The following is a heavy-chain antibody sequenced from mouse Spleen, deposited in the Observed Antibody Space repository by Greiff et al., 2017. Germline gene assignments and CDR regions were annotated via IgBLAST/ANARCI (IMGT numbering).Heavy chain of an antibody. CDR1: GFTFSSYA. Sequence: EVQLQESGGGLVKPGGSLKLSCAASGFTFSSYAMFWVRQIPEKRLEWVASISSGGRTYYPDSVKGRFTISRDNARNILYLQMSSLRSEDTAMYYCARENYYGSSSYAMDYWGQGTSVTVSS. CDR3: ARENYYGSSSYAMDY. V-gene: IGHV5-6-5*01. CDR2: ISSGGRT. J-gene: IGHJ4*01. D-gene: IGHD1-1*01.